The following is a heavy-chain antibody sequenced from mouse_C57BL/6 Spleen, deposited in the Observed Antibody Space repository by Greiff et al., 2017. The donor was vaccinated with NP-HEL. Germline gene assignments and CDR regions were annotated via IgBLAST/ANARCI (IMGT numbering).Heavy chain of an antibody. Sequence: EVKLMESGPGLVKPSQSLSLTCSVTGYSITSGYYWNWIRQFPGNKLEWMGYISYDGSNNYNPSLKNRISITRDTSKNQFFLKLNSVTTEDTATYYGAREGAPYWYFDVWGTGTTVTVSS. CDR1: GYSITSGYY. J-gene: IGHJ1*03. CDR2: ISYDGSN. CDR3: AREGAPYWYFDV. V-gene: IGHV3-6*01.